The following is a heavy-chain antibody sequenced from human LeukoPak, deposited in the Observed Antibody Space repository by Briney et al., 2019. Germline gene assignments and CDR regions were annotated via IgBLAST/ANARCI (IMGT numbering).Heavy chain of an antibody. CDR3: ASGKRGWLQISRYGMDV. CDR2: IIPIFGTA. V-gene: IGHV1-69*13. J-gene: IGHJ6*02. D-gene: IGHD5-24*01. CDR1: GGTFSSYA. Sequence: ASVKVSCKASGGTFSSYAISWVRQAPGQGLEWMGGIIPIFGTANYAQKFQGRVTITADESTSTAYMELSSLRSEDTAVYYCASGKRGWLQISRYGMDVWGQGTTATVSS.